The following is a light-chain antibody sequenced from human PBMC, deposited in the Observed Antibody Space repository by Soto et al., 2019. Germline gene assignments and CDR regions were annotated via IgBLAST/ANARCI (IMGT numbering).Light chain of an antibody. Sequence: QSVLTQPPSASGTPGQRVTISCSGSSSNIGSNTVNWYQQLPGKAPKLMIYEGIKRPSGVSNRFSGSKSGNTAFLTISGLQAEDEADYYCCSYAGSGTDNYVFGSGTKVTVL. CDR3: CSYAGSGTDNYV. J-gene: IGLJ1*01. V-gene: IGLV2-23*01. CDR2: EGI. CDR1: SSNIGSNT.